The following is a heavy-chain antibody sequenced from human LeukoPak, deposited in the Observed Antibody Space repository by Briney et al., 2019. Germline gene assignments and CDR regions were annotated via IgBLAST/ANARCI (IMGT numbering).Heavy chain of an antibody. CDR1: GFSLTTYG. J-gene: IGHJ5*02. V-gene: IGHV3-30*02. CDR2: MRFYGRSK. Sequence: PGGSLRLSCVASGFSLTTYGMLWVRQAPGKGLQWVAFMRFYGRSKYYGDSVEGRFTISRDNSKSTLYLLVNSLSAEDTGIYYCAKDRPIKGGFDPWGQGTPVTVSS. D-gene: IGHD3-16*01. CDR3: AKDRPIKGGFDP.